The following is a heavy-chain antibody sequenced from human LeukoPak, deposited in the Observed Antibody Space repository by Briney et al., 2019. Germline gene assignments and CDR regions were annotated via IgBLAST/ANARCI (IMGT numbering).Heavy chain of an antibody. J-gene: IGHJ6*03. V-gene: IGHV3-23*01. Sequence: GGSLRLSCAASGFSVSSNYMNWVRQAPGKGLEWVSAISGSGGSTYYADSVKGRFTISRDNSKNTLYLQMNSLRAEDTAVYYCAKGPGGIQLWYYYYYMDVWGKGTTVTVSS. D-gene: IGHD5-18*01. CDR3: AKGPGGIQLWYYYYYMDV. CDR2: ISGSGGST. CDR1: GFSVSSNY.